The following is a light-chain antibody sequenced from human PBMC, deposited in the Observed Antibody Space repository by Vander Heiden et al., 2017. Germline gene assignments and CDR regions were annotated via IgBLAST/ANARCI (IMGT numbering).Light chain of an antibody. CDR1: ALPKQF. V-gene: IGLV3-25*03. J-gene: IGLJ2*01. CDR3: QSADRSGTVI. CDR2: KDS. Sequence: SSELTQPPSVSVSPGQTARITCSGDALPKQFAYVYQQQAGQAPVMVIYKDSERPSGIPERFSGSSSGTTVTLTISGVQAEDEADYYCQSADRSGTVIFGGGTKLTVL.